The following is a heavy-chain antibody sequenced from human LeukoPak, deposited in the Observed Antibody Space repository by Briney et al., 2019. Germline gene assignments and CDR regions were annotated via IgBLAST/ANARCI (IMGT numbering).Heavy chain of an antibody. Sequence: GGSLRLSCAASGFTSSSYSMNWVRRAPGKGLEWVSSISSSSSYIYYADSVKGRFTISRDNAKNSLYLQMNSLRAEDTAVYYCARDPEATATLDYWGQGTLVTVSS. CDR2: ISSSSSYI. D-gene: IGHD2-15*01. CDR1: GFTSSSYS. CDR3: ARDPEATATLDY. V-gene: IGHV3-21*01. J-gene: IGHJ4*02.